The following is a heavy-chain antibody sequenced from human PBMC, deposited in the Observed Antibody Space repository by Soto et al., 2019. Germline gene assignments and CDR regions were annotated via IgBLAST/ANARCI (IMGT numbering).Heavy chain of an antibody. V-gene: IGHV1-69*06. D-gene: IGHD3-3*01. CDR3: ARDYSIFGVVITHYYYYGMDV. J-gene: IGHJ6*02. Sequence: QVQLVQSGAEVKKPGSSVKVSCKASGGTFSSYAISWVRQAPGQGLEWMGGIIPIFGTANYAQKCQGRVTITADKSTSTAYMELSSLRSEDTAVYYCARDYSIFGVVITHYYYYGMDVWGQGTTVTVSS. CDR2: IIPIFGTA. CDR1: GGTFSSYA.